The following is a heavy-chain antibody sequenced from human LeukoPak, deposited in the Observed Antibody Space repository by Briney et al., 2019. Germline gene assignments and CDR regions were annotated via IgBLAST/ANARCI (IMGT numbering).Heavy chain of an antibody. CDR1: GYTFAGYY. V-gene: IGHV1-2*02. Sequence: ASVTVSCKASGYTFAGYYIHWVRQAPGQGLEWMGWINPNSGGTNYAQKFQGRVTMTRDTSISTAYMDLSRLRSDDTAVYYCARGSIVGATFDYFDYWGQGTLVTVSS. CDR2: INPNSGGT. D-gene: IGHD1-26*01. J-gene: IGHJ4*02. CDR3: ARGSIVGATFDYFDY.